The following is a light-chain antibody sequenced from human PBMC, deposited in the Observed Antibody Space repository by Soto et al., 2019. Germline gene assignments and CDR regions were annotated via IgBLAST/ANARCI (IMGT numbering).Light chain of an antibody. V-gene: IGLV2-14*01. CDR1: SSDVGGYNY. CDR3: SSYTSSSSRRYV. CDR2: DVS. J-gene: IGLJ1*01. Sequence: QSVLTQPASVSGSPGQSITISCTGTSSDVGGYNYVSWYQQHPGKAPKLMIYDVSNRPSGVSNRFSGSKSGNTASLTISGLQAEDEADYYCSSYTSSSSRRYVFGTGTKLTV.